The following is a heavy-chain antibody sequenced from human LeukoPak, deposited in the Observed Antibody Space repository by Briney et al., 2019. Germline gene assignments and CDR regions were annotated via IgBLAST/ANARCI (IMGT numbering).Heavy chain of an antibody. CDR2: INHSGGT. Sequence: SESLSLTCAVYGGSFSGYYWSWIRQPPGKGLEWIGEINHSGGTNYNPSLKSRVTISVDTSKNQFSLKLSSVTAADTAVYYCAGRRSCTSCYVTFDYWGQGTLVTVSS. CDR1: GGSFSGYY. V-gene: IGHV4-34*01. D-gene: IGHD2-2*01. CDR3: AGRRSCTSCYVTFDY. J-gene: IGHJ4*02.